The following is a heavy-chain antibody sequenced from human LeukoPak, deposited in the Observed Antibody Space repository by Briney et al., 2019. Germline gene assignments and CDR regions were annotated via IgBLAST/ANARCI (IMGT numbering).Heavy chain of an antibody. CDR2: ISSSGSTI. V-gene: IGHV3-11*04. D-gene: IGHD3-22*01. J-gene: IGHJ4*02. CDR1: GFTFSDYY. Sequence: GGSLRLSCAASGFTFSDYYMSWIRQAPGKGLEWVSYISSSGSTIYYADSVKGRFTISRDNAKNSLYLQMNSLRAEDTAVYYCARESSPSYYYDSSGYSGLDYWGQGTLVTVSS. CDR3: ARESSPSYYYDSSGYSGLDY.